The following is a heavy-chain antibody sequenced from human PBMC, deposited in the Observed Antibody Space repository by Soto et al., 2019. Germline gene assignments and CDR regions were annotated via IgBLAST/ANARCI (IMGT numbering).Heavy chain of an antibody. CDR2: ISGSGGST. CDR3: AKGWKTGGFDY. Sequence: GGSLRLSCTASGFTFSSDAMTWVRQAPGEGLEWVASISGSGGSTYYADSVKGRFTISRDNSKNTLYLQMNSLRAEDTAVYFCAKGWKTGGFDYWGQGTLVTVSS. J-gene: IGHJ4*02. V-gene: IGHV3-23*01. CDR1: GFTFSSDA. D-gene: IGHD1-1*01.